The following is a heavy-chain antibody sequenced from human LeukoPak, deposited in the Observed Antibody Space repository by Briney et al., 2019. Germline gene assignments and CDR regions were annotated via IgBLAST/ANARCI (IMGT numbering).Heavy chain of an antibody. D-gene: IGHD1-26*01. CDR2: IYTTGTT. CDR1: GRSISSYY. CDR3: GRQGYTASYYFLDY. J-gene: IGHJ4*02. Sequence: PSETLSLTCTVSGRSISSYYWGWVQQPPGKGLEWIGRIYTTGTTHYNPSLKSRVTMSVDTSTNQFSLNLRSMTAADTAVYYCGRQGYTASYYFLDYWSQGTLVTVS. V-gene: IGHV4-4*07.